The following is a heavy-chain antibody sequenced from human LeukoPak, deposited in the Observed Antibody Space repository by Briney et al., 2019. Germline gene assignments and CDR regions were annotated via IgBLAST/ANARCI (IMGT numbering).Heavy chain of an antibody. J-gene: IGHJ4*02. Sequence: SETLSLTCNVPGGSVSSYSWSWIRQAAGKGLEWIGRLFISGAANYNPSLKSRVTVSIDTSKSHFSLRLTSVTAADTAVYYCARERGSVESQFYFDYWGQGTLVTVSS. CDR2: LFISGAA. CDR1: GGSVSSYS. D-gene: IGHD2-21*01. V-gene: IGHV4-4*07. CDR3: ARERGSVESQFYFDY.